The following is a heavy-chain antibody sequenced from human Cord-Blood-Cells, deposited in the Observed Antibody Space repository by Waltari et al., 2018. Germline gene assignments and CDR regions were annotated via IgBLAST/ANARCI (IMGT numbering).Heavy chain of an antibody. V-gene: IGHV3-48*03. CDR3: ATDTTVTTNWFDP. CDR2: IISSGSTI. J-gene: IGHJ5*02. CDR1: GFTFSSYE. D-gene: IGHD4-17*01. Sequence: EVQLVESGGGLVQPGGSLRLSCAASGFTFSSYEMNWVRQAPGKGLEWVSYIISSGSTIYYADSVKGRFTISRDNAKNSLYLQMNSLRAEDTAVYYCATDTTVTTNWFDPWGQGTLVTVSS.